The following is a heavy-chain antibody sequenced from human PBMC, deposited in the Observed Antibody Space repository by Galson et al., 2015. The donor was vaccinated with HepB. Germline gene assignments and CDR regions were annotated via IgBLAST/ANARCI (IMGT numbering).Heavy chain of an antibody. CDR1: GYTFTSYG. CDR2: ISAYNGNT. CDR3: ARDVALLRCSSTSCYKPKPYYYYGMDV. J-gene: IGHJ6*02. Sequence: SVKVSCKASGYTFTSYGISWVRQAPGQGLEWMGWISAYNGNTNYAQKLQGRVTMTTDTSTSTAYMELRSLRSDDTAVYYCARDVALLRCSSTSCYKPKPYYYYGMDVWGQGTTVTVSS. V-gene: IGHV1-18*04. D-gene: IGHD2-2*02.